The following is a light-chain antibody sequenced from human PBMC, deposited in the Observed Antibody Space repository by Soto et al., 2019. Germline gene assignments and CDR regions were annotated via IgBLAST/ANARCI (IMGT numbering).Light chain of an antibody. CDR3: QQYYSTPPA. V-gene: IGKV3D-15*02. CDR1: QSVSSN. Sequence: EILLIQALCSLSLSPGEMATLSCRASQSVSSNLAWYQPNPGQAPRLLIFDASNRATGIPARFSGSGSGTDFTLTISSLQAEDVAVYYCQQYYSTPPAFGQGTKVDNK. CDR2: DAS. J-gene: IGKJ1*01.